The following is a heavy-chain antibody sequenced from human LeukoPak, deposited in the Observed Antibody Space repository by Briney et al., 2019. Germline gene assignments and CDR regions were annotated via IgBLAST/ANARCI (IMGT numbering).Heavy chain of an antibody. V-gene: IGHV4-59*01. Sequence: SETLSLTCTVSGGSICSYYWSWIRQPPGKGLEWIGYIYYSGSTNYNPSLKSRVTISVDTSKNQFSLKLSSVTAADTAVYYCARDRPSNNYGMDVWGQGTTVTVSS. CDR2: IYYSGST. CDR1: GGSICSYY. J-gene: IGHJ6*02. CDR3: ARDRPSNNYGMDV.